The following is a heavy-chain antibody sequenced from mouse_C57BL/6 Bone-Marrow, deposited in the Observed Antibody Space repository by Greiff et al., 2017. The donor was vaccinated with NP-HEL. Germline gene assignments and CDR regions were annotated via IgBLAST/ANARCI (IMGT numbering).Heavy chain of an antibody. CDR3: ARGPGYFDY. CDR1: GFTFSDYG. CDR2: ISSGCSTI. V-gene: IGHV5-17*01. Sequence: EVKLMESGGGLVKPGGSLKLSCAASGFTFSDYGMHWVRQAPEKGLEWVAYISSGCSTIYYADTVKGRFTISRDNAKNTLFLQMTSLRSEDTAMYYCARGPGYFDYWGQGTTLTVSS. J-gene: IGHJ2*01.